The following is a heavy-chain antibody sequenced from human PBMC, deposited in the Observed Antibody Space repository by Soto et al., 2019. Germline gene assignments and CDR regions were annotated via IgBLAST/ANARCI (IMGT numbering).Heavy chain of an antibody. D-gene: IGHD6-6*01. CDR1: GFTFSSYA. Sequence: PGGSLRLSCAASGFTFSSYAMSWVRQAPGKGLEWVSNIKHSGSRKYCVDSVKGRFTISRDNSKNTLYLQMNSLRAEDTAVYYCARIPEGQLVPNYYYYGMDVWGQGTTVTVSS. V-gene: IGHV3-7*03. J-gene: IGHJ6*02. CDR3: ARIPEGQLVPNYYYYGMDV. CDR2: IKHSGSRK.